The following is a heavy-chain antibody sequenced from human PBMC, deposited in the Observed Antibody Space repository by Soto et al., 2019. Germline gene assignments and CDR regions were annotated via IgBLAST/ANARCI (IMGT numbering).Heavy chain of an antibody. Sequence: ASVKVSCKASGYTFTSYYMHWVRQAPGQGLEWMGIINPSGGSTSYAQKFQGRVTMTRDTSTSTVYMELSSLRSEDTAVYYCARDRDITGTGRAHYFDDWGQGPLVTVSS. V-gene: IGHV1-46*01. CDR1: GYTFTSYY. J-gene: IGHJ4*02. D-gene: IGHD1-20*01. CDR3: ARDRDITGTGRAHYFDD. CDR2: INPSGGST.